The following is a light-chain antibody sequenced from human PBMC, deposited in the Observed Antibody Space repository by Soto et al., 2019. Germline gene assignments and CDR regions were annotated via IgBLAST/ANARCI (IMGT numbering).Light chain of an antibody. CDR2: DVS. CDR1: SSDVGAYNF. V-gene: IGLV2-14*03. Sequence: SVLTQPASLSGSPGQSITISCTGTSSDVGAYNFVSWYQQHPGRAPKLMIYDVSYRPSGVSNRFSGSKSGNTASLTISGLQIEDEADYYCCSYADSSSYVFGTGTKVTVL. CDR3: CSYADSSSYV. J-gene: IGLJ1*01.